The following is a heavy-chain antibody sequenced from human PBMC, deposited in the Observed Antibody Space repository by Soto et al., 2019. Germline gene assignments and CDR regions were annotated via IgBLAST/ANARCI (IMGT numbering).Heavy chain of an antibody. CDR2: VSPPFRTS. J-gene: IGHJ6*04. D-gene: IGHD3-10*01. CDR1: GVSFNNNG. V-gene: IGHV1-69*01. Sequence: QVQLVQSGAEVKKPGSSVKVSCKTSGVSFNNNGIGWVRQAPGHGLEWMGGVSPPFRTSNYARKFQGRISITADASTGTVNMELSRLTFEDMAHYYCARVLYYGSGSYSPYSMDVWGEGTTVTVSS. CDR3: ARVLYYGSGSYSPYSMDV.